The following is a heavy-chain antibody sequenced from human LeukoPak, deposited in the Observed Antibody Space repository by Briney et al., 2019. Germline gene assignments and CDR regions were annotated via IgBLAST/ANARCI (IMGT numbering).Heavy chain of an antibody. V-gene: IGHV1-2*02. D-gene: IGHD3-22*01. J-gene: IGHJ3*02. CDR3: ARGAYYDSSGTGDAFDI. Sequence: GASVKVSCKASGYTFTGYYMHWVRQAPGQGLEWMGWINPNSGGTNYAQKFQGRVTMTRDTSISTAYMELSRLRSDDTAVYYCARGAYYDSSGTGDAFDIWGQGTMVTVSS. CDR2: INPNSGGT. CDR1: GYTFTGYY.